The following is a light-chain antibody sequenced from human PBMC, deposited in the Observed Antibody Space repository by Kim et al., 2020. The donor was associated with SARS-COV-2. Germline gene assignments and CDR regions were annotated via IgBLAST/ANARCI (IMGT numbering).Light chain of an antibody. Sequence: ASVGDRVTITCRASQGIGNDLGWFQQKPGKAPKRLIYAASSLESGVPSRFSGTRSGTEFSLAISSLQPEDSATYYCLQHSNYPLTFGQGTKVDIK. CDR3: LQHSNYPLT. V-gene: IGKV1-17*01. CDR1: QGIGND. CDR2: AAS. J-gene: IGKJ1*01.